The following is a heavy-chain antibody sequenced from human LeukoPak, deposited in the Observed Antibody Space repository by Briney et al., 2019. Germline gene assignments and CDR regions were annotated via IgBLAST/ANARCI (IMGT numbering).Heavy chain of an antibody. J-gene: IGHJ4*02. D-gene: IGHD6-19*01. Sequence: GGSLRLSCVGSGFTFSSYAMNWVRQAPGKGLEWVSGFSGSGGSTYYADSVKGRFSISRDDSKNTLYLQMNSLRAEDTAVYYCAKSPDVAGTGRFDYWGQGTLVTVSS. CDR3: AKSPDVAGTGRFDY. V-gene: IGHV3-23*01. CDR1: GFTFSSYA. CDR2: FSGSGGST.